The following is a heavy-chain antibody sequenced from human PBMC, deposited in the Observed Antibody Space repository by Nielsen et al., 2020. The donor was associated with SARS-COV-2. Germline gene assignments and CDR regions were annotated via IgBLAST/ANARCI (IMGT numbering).Heavy chain of an antibody. Sequence: SETLSLTCAVYGGSFSGYYWSWIRQPPGKGLEWIGEINHSGSTNYNPSLKSRVTISVDTSKNQFSLKLSSVTAADTAVYYCARDWDPWGQGTLVTVSS. J-gene: IGHJ5*02. CDR1: GGSFSGYY. CDR3: ARDWDP. CDR2: INHSGST. V-gene: IGHV4-34*01.